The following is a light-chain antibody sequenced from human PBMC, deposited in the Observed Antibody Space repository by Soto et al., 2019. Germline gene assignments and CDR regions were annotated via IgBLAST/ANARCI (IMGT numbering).Light chain of an antibody. CDR1: RSVSSSS. CDR3: QQYGSSVT. Sequence: VLTKSPSTLSLSPGDRATLSCRASRSVSSSSLAWYQQRPGQAPRLLIYSSSSRASGIPDRFSGSGSGTDFTLTISRLEPEDFAVYYCQQYGSSVTFGQGTKVDIK. J-gene: IGKJ1*01. V-gene: IGKV3-20*01. CDR2: SSS.